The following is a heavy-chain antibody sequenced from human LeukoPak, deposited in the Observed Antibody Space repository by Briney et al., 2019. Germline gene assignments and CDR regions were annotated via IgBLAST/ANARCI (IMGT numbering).Heavy chain of an antibody. D-gene: IGHD3-22*01. CDR3: ARDPGGGPKQYFYSSGYYFDY. J-gene: IGHJ4*02. Sequence: PGRSLRLSCAASGYTFSGSAMHWVRQAPGKGLEWVAVISYDGSSKYYAASVKGRFTTSRDNSKNTLYLQMNSLRPEDTAVYYCARDPGGGPKQYFYSSGYYFDYWDQGTLVTVSS. CDR1: GYTFSGSA. V-gene: IGHV3-30-3*01. CDR2: ISYDGSSK.